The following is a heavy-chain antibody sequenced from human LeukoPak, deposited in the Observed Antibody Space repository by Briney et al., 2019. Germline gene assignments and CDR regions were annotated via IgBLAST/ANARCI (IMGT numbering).Heavy chain of an antibody. CDR1: GFTFSSYW. Sequence: PGGSLRLSCAASGFTFSSYWMHWVRQAPGKGLVWVSRINSDGSSTSYADSVKGRFTISRDSAKNTLYLQMNSLRAEDTAVYYCARDSVTGAAGYWGQGTLVTVSS. V-gene: IGHV3-74*01. CDR2: INSDGSST. CDR3: ARDSVTGAAGY. J-gene: IGHJ4*02. D-gene: IGHD3-10*01.